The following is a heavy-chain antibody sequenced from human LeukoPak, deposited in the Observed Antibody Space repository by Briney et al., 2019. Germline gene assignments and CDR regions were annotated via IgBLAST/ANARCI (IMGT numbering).Heavy chain of an antibody. V-gene: IGHV4-39*01. CDR3: VRHDGRGGATMGAFDS. CDR2: IYYGQTI. D-gene: IGHD4/OR15-4a*01. Sequence: SETLSLTCTISAASISSSSHHWGWIRQSPGKGLEWIGSIYYGQTIYYNPSLTSRVTISVVTSKDQFPLQLNSVTAEDTAVYYCVRHDGRGGATMGAFDSWGQGSLVTVSS. J-gene: IGHJ5*01. CDR1: AASISSSSHH.